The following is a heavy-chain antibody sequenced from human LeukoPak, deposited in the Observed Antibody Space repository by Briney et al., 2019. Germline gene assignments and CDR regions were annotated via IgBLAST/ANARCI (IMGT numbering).Heavy chain of an antibody. CDR1: GCSISSGYY. CDR2: VYHTGST. V-gene: IGHV4-38-2*01. J-gene: IGHJ4*02. CDR3: ARYNSGYYYYFDY. Sequence: SETLSLTCAVSGCSISSGYYWGWVRQPPGKGLEWIGSVYHTGSTYYNPSLESRVTISVDTSKNHFSLKLTSVTAADTAVYYCARYNSGYYYYFDYWGQGTLVTVSS. D-gene: IGHD3-22*01.